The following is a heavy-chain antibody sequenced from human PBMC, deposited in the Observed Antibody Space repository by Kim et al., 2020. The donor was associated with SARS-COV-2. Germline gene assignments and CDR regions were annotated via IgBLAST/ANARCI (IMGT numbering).Heavy chain of an antibody. CDR3: ARDYEIFDSRGNLHYFLDY. J-gene: IGHJ4*02. CDR1: GFTFSRYW. V-gene: IGHV3-74*01. Sequence: GGSLRLSCEASGFTFSRYWMHWVRQAPGKGLVWVSRVNGDGSSTSYADSVKGRFTISRDNARQTLYLQMNNLGAEDTAVYYCARDYEIFDSRGNLHYFLDYWGRGILVTVSS. CDR2: VNGDGSST. D-gene: IGHD3-10*01.